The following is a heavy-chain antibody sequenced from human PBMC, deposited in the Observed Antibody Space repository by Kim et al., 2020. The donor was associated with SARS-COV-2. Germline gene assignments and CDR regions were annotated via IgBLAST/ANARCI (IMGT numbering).Heavy chain of an antibody. CDR2: IHYDGST. V-gene: IGHV4-39*06. J-gene: IGHJ5*02. CDR1: AGSINNSSYC. CDR3: VRETYNYGSGSYPWFDP. Sequence: SETLSLTCTVSAGSINNSSYCWGWIRQSPGQGLEWIGNIHYDGSTKYKPSLMSRATISADTSENQFTLKLTSVTAADTAVYYCVRETYNYGSGSYPWFDPWGQGPLVTVSS. D-gene: IGHD3-10*01.